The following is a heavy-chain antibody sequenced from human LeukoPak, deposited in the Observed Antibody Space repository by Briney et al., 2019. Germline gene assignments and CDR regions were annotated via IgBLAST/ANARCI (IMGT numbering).Heavy chain of an antibody. V-gene: IGHV3-23*01. J-gene: IGHJ6*03. CDR1: GFTFGNYG. D-gene: IGHD3-16*01. CDR2: ISGSDGST. CDR3: AKGGGTSTYSYMDV. Sequence: QTGGSLRLSCVASGFTFGNYGMNWVRQAPGKGLEFVSSISGSDGSTHYADSMKGRFTISRDISKNTLYLQMNSLRAEDTAVYSCAKGGGTSTYSYMDVWGKGTTVTVSS.